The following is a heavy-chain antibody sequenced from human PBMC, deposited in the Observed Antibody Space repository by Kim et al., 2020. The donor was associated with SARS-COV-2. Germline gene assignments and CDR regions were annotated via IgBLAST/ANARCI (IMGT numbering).Heavy chain of an antibody. CDR3: TRDLEEWEVLPCYFNY. J-gene: IGHJ4*02. Sequence: GESLRLSCAVSGVTFSSYAMSWVRQAPGKGLEWVSTIIYSGGITSYVDSVKGRFTISRDNSKNTLFLQMGSLRAEDTALYFCTRDLEEWEVLPCYFNYWGQGTPDTVSS. D-gene: IGHD1-26*01. V-gene: IGHV3-23*01. CDR2: IIYSGGIT. CDR1: GVTFSSYA.